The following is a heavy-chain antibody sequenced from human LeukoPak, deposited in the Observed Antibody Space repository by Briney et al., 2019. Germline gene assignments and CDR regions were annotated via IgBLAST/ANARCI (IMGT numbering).Heavy chain of an antibody. J-gene: IGHJ4*02. Sequence: GGSLTHSCAASGFTFSSYVMNGVGQAPGKGLEWVSYISSSGSTIYYADSVKGRFTISRDNAKNSLYLQMNSLRVEDTAVYYCAREAGGSRWGQRTLVSVSS. CDR1: GFTFSSYV. CDR3: AREAGGSR. CDR2: ISSSGSTI. D-gene: IGHD2-15*01. V-gene: IGHV3-48*03.